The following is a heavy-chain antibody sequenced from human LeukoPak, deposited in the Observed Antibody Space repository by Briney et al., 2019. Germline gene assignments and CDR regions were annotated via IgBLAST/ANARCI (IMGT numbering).Heavy chain of an antibody. CDR3: ARDDHRNWNYFWFDP. V-gene: IGHV4-4*02. Sequence: SGTLSLTCAVSGDSISSKWWSWVRQPPGKGLEWIGEIYHSGTTNYNPSLKSRVTISVDKSKNQFSLNLSSVTAADTAVYYCARDDHRNWNYFWFDPWGQGTLVTVSS. CDR2: IYHSGTT. CDR1: GDSISSKW. D-gene: IGHD1-7*01. J-gene: IGHJ5*02.